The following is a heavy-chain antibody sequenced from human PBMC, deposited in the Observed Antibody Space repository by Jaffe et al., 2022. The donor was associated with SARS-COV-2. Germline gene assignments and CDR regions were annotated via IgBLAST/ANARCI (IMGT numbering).Heavy chain of an antibody. D-gene: IGHD3-10*01. CDR1: GYTFINYY. CDR3: ARARESRTYFDAFDM. J-gene: IGHJ3*02. V-gene: IGHV1-46*01. Sequence: LVQSGAEVRQPGASVMVSCKSSGYTFINYYLYWVRQAPGQGLEWMGIINPSTSGTAYAQTFQGRVTMTRDTSTNTIFMELRSLRSEDTAVYYCARARESRTYFDAFDMWGQGTVVTVSS. CDR2: INPSTSGT.